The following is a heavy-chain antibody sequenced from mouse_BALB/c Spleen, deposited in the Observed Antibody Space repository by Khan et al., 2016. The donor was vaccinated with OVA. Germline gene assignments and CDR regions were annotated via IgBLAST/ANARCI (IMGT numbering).Heavy chain of an antibody. CDR3: AREAVVDIYWYFDV. Sequence: EVELVESGGGLVQPGGSLRLSCATSGFTFTDYYMSWVRQPPGKALEWLGFIRNKANGYTTEYSASVKGRFTIYRDNSQSIVYLQMHTLRAEDSAAYYCAREAVVDIYWYFDVWGAGTTVTVSS. CDR2: IRNKANGYTT. D-gene: IGHD1-1*01. J-gene: IGHJ1*01. V-gene: IGHV7-3*02. CDR1: GFTFTDYY.